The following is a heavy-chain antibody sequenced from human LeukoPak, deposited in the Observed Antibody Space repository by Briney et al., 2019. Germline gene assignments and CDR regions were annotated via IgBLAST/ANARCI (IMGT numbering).Heavy chain of an antibody. D-gene: IGHD6-13*01. Sequence: SETLSLTCTVSGGSISSSNYYWSWIRQPAGKGLEWIGRICTSGSTNYNPSLKSRVTMSVDTSKNQFSLKLTSVTAADTAVYYCAREAAAGTFYFDYWGQGTLVTVSS. CDR3: AREAAAGTFYFDY. V-gene: IGHV4-61*02. J-gene: IGHJ4*02. CDR1: GGSISSSNYY. CDR2: ICTSGST.